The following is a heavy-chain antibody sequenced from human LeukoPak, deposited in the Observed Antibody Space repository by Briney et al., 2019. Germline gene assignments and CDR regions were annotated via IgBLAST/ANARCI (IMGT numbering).Heavy chain of an antibody. Sequence: SETLSLTCTVSGGSISSYYWSWIRQPPGKGLEWLGYIYYSGRTNYNPSLKSRVTISVDTSKNQFSLKLSSVTAADTAVYYCARGRGSQGYWGQGTLVTVSS. CDR3: ARGRGSQGY. CDR2: IYYSGRT. J-gene: IGHJ4*02. D-gene: IGHD1-26*01. CDR1: GGSISSYY. V-gene: IGHV4-59*01.